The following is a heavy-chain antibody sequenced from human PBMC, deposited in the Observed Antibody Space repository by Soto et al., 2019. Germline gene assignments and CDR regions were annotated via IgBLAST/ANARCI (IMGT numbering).Heavy chain of an antibody. CDR2: IWYDGSNK. V-gene: IGHV3-33*01. CDR1: GFTFSSYG. D-gene: IGHD3-22*01. CDR3: ARGQYYYDSSGYYYPNWFDP. Sequence: GGSLRLSCAASGFTFSSYGMHWVRQAPGKGLEWVAVIWYDGSNKYYADSVKGRFTISRDNSKNTLYLQMNSLRAEDTAVYYCARGQYYYDSSGYYYPNWFDPWGQGTLVNVSS. J-gene: IGHJ5*02.